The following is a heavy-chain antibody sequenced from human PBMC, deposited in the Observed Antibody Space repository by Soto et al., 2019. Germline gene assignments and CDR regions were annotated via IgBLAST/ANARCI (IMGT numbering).Heavy chain of an antibody. CDR3: ARDLLAARQTHNWFDP. CDR2: ISAYNGNT. Sequence: GASVKVSCQASGYTFPSYGISWVRQAPGQGLEWMGWISAYNGNTNYAQKLQGRVTMTTDTSTSTAYMELRSLRSDDTAVYYCARDLLAARQTHNWFDPWGQGTLVTVSS. V-gene: IGHV1-18*01. CDR1: GYTFPSYG. D-gene: IGHD6-6*01. J-gene: IGHJ5*02.